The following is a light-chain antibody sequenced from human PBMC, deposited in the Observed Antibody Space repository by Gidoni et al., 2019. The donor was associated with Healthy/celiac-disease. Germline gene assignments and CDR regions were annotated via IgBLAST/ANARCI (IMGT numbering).Light chain of an antibody. J-gene: IGLJ2*01. CDR3: LLYDGGAVV. CDR2: STS. V-gene: IGLV7-43*01. Sequence: QTVVPQEPSLTVSPGGTVTLTCASGTGAVTRGYYPNWFQQKPGQAPRSLIYSTSNKLSWTPAPFSGSLLGGKAALTLSGVQPEDEAEYYFLLYDGGAVVFGGGTKLTVL. CDR1: TGAVTRGYY.